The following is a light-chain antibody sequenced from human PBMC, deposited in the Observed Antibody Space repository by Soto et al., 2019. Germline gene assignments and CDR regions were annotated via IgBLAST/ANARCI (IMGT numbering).Light chain of an antibody. CDR2: DAS. J-gene: IGKJ4*01. Sequence: ELVLTQSPATLSVSPGERATLSCRASQGVGSTVAWYQQKPGQAPRLLIYDASTRATGIPARFSGDGSGTEFTLTISCLQSDDFAVYYCQHYKTWPLSFGGGTRVEI. CDR3: QHYKTWPLS. V-gene: IGKV3-15*01. CDR1: QGVGST.